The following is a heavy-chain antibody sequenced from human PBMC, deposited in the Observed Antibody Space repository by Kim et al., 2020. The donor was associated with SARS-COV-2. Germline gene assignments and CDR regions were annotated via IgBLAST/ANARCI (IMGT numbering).Heavy chain of an antibody. CDR1: GFTFSSYA. J-gene: IGHJ4*01. CDR2: ISCSSESK. D-gene: IGHD4-17*01. Sequence: GGSLRLSCAASGFTFSSYAMSWVRQAPGKGLEWVSAISCSSESKYYADSVKGRFTISRDNSKNTLYLQMSSLRAEDTAEYYCAKDGLATVTRGYFDYWG. V-gene: IGHV3-23*01. CDR3: AKDGLATVTRGYFDY.